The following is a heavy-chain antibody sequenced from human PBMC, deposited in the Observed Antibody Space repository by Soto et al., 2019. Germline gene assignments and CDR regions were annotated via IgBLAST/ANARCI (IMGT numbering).Heavy chain of an antibody. V-gene: IGHV4-4*02. CDR1: GGSISSSNW. Sequence: SETLSLTCAVSGGSISSSNWWSWVRQPPGKGLEWIGEIYHSGSTNYNPSLKSRVTISVDKSKNQFSLKLSSVTAADTAVYYCARAPRRGGSSRDYYYGMDVWGQGTTVTDSS. CDR2: IYHSGST. J-gene: IGHJ6*02. D-gene: IGHD1-26*01. CDR3: ARAPRRGGSSRDYYYGMDV.